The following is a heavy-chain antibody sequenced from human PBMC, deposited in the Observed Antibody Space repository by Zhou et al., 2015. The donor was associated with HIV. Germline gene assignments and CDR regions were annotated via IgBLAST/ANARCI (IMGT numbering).Heavy chain of an antibody. CDR3: AREDNRFDY. V-gene: IGHV3-11*06. D-gene: IGHD1-1*01. J-gene: IGHJ4*02. Sequence: QVHLVESGGGLVKPGGSLRLSCTASEFSISNSYMAWIRQAPGKGLEWIAYISSSSNTTHYADSVKGRFTISRDNAKNSLYLQMNSLRDEDTAVYYCAREDNRFDYWGQGTLVTVSS. CDR2: ISSSSNTT. CDR1: EFSISNSY.